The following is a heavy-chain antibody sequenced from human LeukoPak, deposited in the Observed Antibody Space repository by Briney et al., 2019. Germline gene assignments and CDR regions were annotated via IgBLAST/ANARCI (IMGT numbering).Heavy chain of an antibody. Sequence: SETLSLTCTVSGGSISSYYWSWIRQPPGKGLEWIGYIYHSGSTNYNPSLKSRVTISVDTSKNQFSLKLSSVTAADTAVYYCARGEGDAYYYYGMDVWGQGTTVTVSS. D-gene: IGHD3-16*01. V-gene: IGHV4-59*12. CDR2: IYHSGST. J-gene: IGHJ6*02. CDR3: ARGEGDAYYYYGMDV. CDR1: GGSISSYY.